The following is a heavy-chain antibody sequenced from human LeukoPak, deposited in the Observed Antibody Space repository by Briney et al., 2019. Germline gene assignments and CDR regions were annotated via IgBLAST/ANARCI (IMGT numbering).Heavy chain of an antibody. J-gene: IGHJ1*01. V-gene: IGHV3-23*01. CDR1: GFTFGSYG. Sequence: GGPLRLSCAASGFTFGSYGMSWVRQAPGKGLEWVSFITPNADRTSYADSVEGRFTISRDNPRNTPYMQMNSLRDEDTALYYCAIMHGYYDGSGYWVQWGQGTLVTVSS. CDR2: ITPNADRT. CDR3: AIMHGYYDGSGYWVQ. D-gene: IGHD3-22*01.